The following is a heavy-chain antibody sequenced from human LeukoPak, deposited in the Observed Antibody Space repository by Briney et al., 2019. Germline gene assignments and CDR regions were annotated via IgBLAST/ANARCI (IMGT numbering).Heavy chain of an antibody. D-gene: IGHD3-22*01. J-gene: IGHJ4*02. CDR1: GGTFSSYA. CDR3: ARDLDYYDSSDLFLNYFDY. CDR2: IIPILGIA. V-gene: IGHV1-69*04. Sequence: PGRSLRLSCAASGGTFSSYAISWVRQAPGQGLEWMGRIIPILGIANYAQKFQSRVTITADKSTSTAYMELSSLRSEDTAVYYCARDLDYYDSSDLFLNYFDYWGQGTLVTVSS.